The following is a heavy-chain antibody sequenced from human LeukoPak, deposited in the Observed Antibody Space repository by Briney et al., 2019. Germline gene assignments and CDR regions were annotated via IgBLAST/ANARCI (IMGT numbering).Heavy chain of an antibody. Sequence: SETLSLTCTVSGGSINSTSHFWAWIRQPPGKGLEWIGTIYYTGSTYYNPSLKSRVTISVDTSKNHFSLKLSSVTAADTAVYYCARVSFYGTRLGGGDSWGQGTLVTVSS. D-gene: IGHD1-14*01. CDR2: IYYTGST. CDR1: GGSINSTSHF. V-gene: IGHV4-39*02. CDR3: ARVSFYGTRLGGGDS. J-gene: IGHJ4*02.